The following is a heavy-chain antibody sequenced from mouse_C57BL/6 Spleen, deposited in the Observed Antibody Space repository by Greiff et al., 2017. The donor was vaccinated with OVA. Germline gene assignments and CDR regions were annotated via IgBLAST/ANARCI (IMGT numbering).Heavy chain of an antibody. CDR3: AREGYYGSSYRNYFDY. Sequence: EVQGVESGGGLVKPGGSLKLSCAASGFTFSSYAMSWVRQTPEKRLEWVATISDGGSYTYYPDNVKGRFTISRDNAKNNLYLQMSHLKSEDTAMYYCAREGYYGSSYRNYFDYWGQGTTLTVSS. D-gene: IGHD1-1*01. V-gene: IGHV5-4*01. CDR2: ISDGGSYT. CDR1: GFTFSSYA. J-gene: IGHJ2*01.